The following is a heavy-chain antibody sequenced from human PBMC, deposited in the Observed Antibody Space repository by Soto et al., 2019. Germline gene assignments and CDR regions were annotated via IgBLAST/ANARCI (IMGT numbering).Heavy chain of an antibody. CDR1: GGSFSGYY. D-gene: IGHD2-21*02. V-gene: IGHV4-34*01. CDR3: ARCFGVVTARMGFDY. CDR2: INHSGRT. Sequence: QVQLQQWGAGLLKPSETLSLPCAVYGGSFSGYYWSWIRQPPGKGLEWIGEINHSGRTNYNPSLKSRVTISVDTSKNQFSLKRSSVTAADTAVYYCARCFGVVTARMGFDYWGQGTLVTVSS. J-gene: IGHJ4*02.